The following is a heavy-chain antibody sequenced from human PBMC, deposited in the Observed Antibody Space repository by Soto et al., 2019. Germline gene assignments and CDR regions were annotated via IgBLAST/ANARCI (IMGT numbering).Heavy chain of an antibody. V-gene: IGHV4-30-2*06. Sequence: PSETLSLTCTVSGGSFRDDGYSWNWIRQSPGKGLEWIGCIFHSGSTLYSPSLKSRVSMSLDVSKNQFTLALTSVTAANTAVYYCDTSSSGWPDRFDPWSPGSLVTVSS. CDR3: DTSSSGWPDRFDP. CDR1: GGSFRDDGYS. D-gene: IGHD6-19*01. J-gene: IGHJ5*02. CDR2: IFHSGST.